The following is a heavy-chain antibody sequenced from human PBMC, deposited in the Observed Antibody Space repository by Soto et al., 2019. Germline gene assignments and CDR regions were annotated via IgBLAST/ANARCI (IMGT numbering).Heavy chain of an antibody. CDR2: MHYSGST. V-gene: IGHV4-59*01. D-gene: IGHD5-12*01. Sequence: KASETLSLTCTVSGGSMRSYYWSWIRQPPGKGLEWIGYMHYSGSTKYNPSLKTRVTISVDTSKGQFSLNLSSVTAADTAVYYCARDRGYSGYDPSYSYDGMDVWGHGTTVTVSS. J-gene: IGHJ6*02. CDR1: GGSMRSYY. CDR3: ARDRGYSGYDPSYSYDGMDV.